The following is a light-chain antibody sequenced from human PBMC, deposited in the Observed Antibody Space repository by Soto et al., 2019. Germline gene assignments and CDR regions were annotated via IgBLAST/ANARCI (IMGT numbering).Light chain of an antibody. CDR2: SND. CDR3: AAWDDSLSGVV. CDR1: RSNIGSNL. J-gene: IGLJ3*02. Sequence: QSAVTQPPSVSGTPGQRVTIFCSGSRSNIGSNLVYWYQQLPGTAPKLLMFSNDQRPSGVPDRFSGSRSGTSASLAISGLRSEDEGDYYCAAWDDSLSGVVFGGGTKLTVL. V-gene: IGLV1-47*02.